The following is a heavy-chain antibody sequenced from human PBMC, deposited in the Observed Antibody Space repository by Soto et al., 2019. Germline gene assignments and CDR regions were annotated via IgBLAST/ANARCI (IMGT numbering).Heavy chain of an antibody. CDR1: GFTFISYA. V-gene: IGHV3-30-3*01. CDR2: ISYDGSNK. D-gene: IGHD3-10*01. CDR3: ARDRAITMVRGVIITANYYYYGMDV. J-gene: IGHJ6*02. Sequence: GGSLRLSCAASGFTFISYAMHWVLQAPCKGLEWVAVISYDGSNKYYADSVKGRFTISRDNSKNTLYLQMNSLRAEDTAVYYCARDRAITMVRGVIITANYYYYGMDVWGHGTTVTVSS.